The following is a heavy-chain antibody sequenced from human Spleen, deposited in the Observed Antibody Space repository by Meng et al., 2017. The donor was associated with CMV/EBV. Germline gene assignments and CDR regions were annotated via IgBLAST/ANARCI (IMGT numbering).Heavy chain of an antibody. CDR2: FSGRGGST. V-gene: IGHV3-23*01. J-gene: IGHJ4*02. Sequence: GESLKISCAASGFTFSNYAMSWVRQAPGKGLEWVSVFSGRGGSTYYADSVRGRFTISRDDSRNTVYLQMNSLRVEDTAVYYCAKDFPNHSSTWYYFDSWGQGTLVTVSS. CDR1: GFTFSNYA. CDR3: AKDFPNHSSTWYYFDS. D-gene: IGHD6-13*01.